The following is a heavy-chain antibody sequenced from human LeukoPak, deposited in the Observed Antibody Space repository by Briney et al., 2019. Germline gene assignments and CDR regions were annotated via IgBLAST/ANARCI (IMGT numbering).Heavy chain of an antibody. J-gene: IGHJ4*02. CDR3: VRGGGSGVPAARIDY. D-gene: IGHD2-2*01. V-gene: IGHV4-34*01. CDR2: INHSGST. Sequence: SETLSLTCTVYGGSFSAYSWTWIRQPPGKGLEWIGEINHSGSTNSNPSLKSRVTISVATSKNQFSLKLRSVTAADTAVYYCVRGGGSGVPAARIDYWGQGTLVTVSS. CDR1: GGSFSAYS.